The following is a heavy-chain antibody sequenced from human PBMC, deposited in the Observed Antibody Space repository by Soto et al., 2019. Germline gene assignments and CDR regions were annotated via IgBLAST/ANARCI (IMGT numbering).Heavy chain of an antibody. V-gene: IGHV1-69*01. Sequence: QVQLVQSGAEVKKPGSSVKVSCKASGGTFSSYAISWVRQAPGQGLEWMGGIIPIFGTANYAQKFQGRVTITADETTSTAYMELSSLRSEDTAVYYCARLGCSGGRCYSWYYYGMDVWGQGTTVTVSS. CDR1: GGTFSSYA. CDR3: ARLGCSGGRCYSWYYYGMDV. CDR2: IIPIFGTA. J-gene: IGHJ6*02. D-gene: IGHD2-15*01.